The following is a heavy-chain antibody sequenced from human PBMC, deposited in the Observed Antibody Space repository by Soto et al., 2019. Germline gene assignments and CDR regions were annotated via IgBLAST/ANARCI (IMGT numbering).Heavy chain of an antibody. CDR3: ARGSSPIVVVVAATRRFDP. Sequence: QVQLVQSGAEVKKPGASVKVSCKASGYTFTGYYMHWVRQAPGQGLEWMGWINPNSGGTNYAQKLQGRVTMTRDTSISTAYMELSRLRSDDTAVYYCARGSSPIVVVVAATRRFDPWGQGTLVTVSS. CDR1: GYTFTGYY. CDR2: INPNSGGT. D-gene: IGHD2-15*01. J-gene: IGHJ5*02. V-gene: IGHV1-2*02.